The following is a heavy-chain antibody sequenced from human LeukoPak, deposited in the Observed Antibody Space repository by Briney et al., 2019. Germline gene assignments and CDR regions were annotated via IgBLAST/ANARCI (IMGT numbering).Heavy chain of an antibody. J-gene: IGHJ4*02. CDR2: INPNTGGT. D-gene: IGHD3-9*01. Sequence: GASVKVSCKASGYTFTSYAMNCVRQAPGQGLGWVGWINPNTGGTNCAQKLHYRVTMTRDTSISTAYMELSRLRFDDTAVYYCARSPHILTGENFDYWGQGTLVTVSS. V-gene: IGHV1-2*02. CDR3: ARSPHILTGENFDY. CDR1: GYTFTSYA.